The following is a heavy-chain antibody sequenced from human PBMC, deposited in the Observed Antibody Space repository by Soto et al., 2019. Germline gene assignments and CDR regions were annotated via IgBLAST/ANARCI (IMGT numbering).Heavy chain of an antibody. CDR1: GFTFSDYY. CDR2: ISSSGSTI. Sequence: PGGSLRLSCAASGFTFSDYYMSWIRQAPGKGLEWVSYISSSGSTIYYADSVKGRFTISRDNAKNSLYLQMNSLRAGDTAVYYCARVNSDYYYYYGMDVWGQGTTVTVSS. V-gene: IGHV3-11*01. J-gene: IGHJ6*02. CDR3: ARVNSDYYYYYGMDV. D-gene: IGHD2-21*01.